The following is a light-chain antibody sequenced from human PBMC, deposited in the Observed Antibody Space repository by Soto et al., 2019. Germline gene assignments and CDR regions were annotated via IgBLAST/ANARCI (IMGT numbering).Light chain of an antibody. V-gene: IGLV1-40*01. Sequence: QSVLTQPPSVSGAPGQRVTISCTGNSSNIGAGYDLHWYQQLPGTAPKLLIYGNSNRPSGVPDRFSGSKSGTSASLAITGLQAEAEADYYCQSYDSSLSAYVFGTGTKVTVL. J-gene: IGLJ1*01. CDR2: GNS. CDR1: SSNIGAGYD. CDR3: QSYDSSLSAYV.